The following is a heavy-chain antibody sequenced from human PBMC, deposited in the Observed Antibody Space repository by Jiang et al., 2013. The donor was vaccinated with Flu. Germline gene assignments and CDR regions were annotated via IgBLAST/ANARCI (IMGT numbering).Heavy chain of an antibody. V-gene: IGHV3-72*01. CDR1: GFTFSDHY. CDR2: SRHKAKSYTT. Sequence: GLVQPGGSLRLSCAASGFTFSDHYMDWVRQAPGKGLEWVGRSRHKAKSYTTSYAASVKGRFTISRDDSKNSLYLQMNSLRAEDTAVYYCAKEIYSRGFGGLDDWGQGTLVTVSS. CDR3: AKEIYSRGFGGLDD. D-gene: IGHD3-16*01. J-gene: IGHJ4*02.